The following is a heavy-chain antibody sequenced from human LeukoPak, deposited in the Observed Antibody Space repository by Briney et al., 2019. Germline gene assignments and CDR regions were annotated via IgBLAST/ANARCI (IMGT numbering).Heavy chain of an antibody. J-gene: IGHJ2*01. D-gene: IGHD2-2*03. V-gene: IGHV4-34*01. CDR1: GGSFSGYY. CDR2: INHSGST. CDR3: ARVDIVVGYWYFDL. Sequence: TPSETLSLTCAVYGGSFSGYYWSWIRQPPGKGLEWIGEINHSGSTNYNPSLKSRVTMSVDTSKNQFSLKLSSVTAADTAVYYCARVDIVVGYWYFDLWGQGTLVTVSS.